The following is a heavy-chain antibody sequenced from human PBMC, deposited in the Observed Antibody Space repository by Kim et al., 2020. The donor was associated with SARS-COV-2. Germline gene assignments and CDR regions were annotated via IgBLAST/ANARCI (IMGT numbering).Heavy chain of an antibody. CDR3: AKEGIAATYYFDY. Sequence: YADSVKGRFTISRDNSKNTLYLQMNSLRAEDTAVYYCAKEGIAATYYFDYWGQGTLVTVSS. D-gene: IGHD6-13*01. V-gene: IGHV3-23*01. J-gene: IGHJ4*02.